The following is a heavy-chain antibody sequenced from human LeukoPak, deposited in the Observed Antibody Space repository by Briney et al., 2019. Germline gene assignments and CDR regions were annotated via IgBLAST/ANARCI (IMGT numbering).Heavy chain of an antibody. D-gene: IGHD1-26*01. CDR2: INPNSGGT. J-gene: IGHJ3*02. CDR3: ARDLEAATAPNDI. Sequence: ASVKVSCKASGYTFTGYYMHWVRQAPGQGLEWMGWINPNSGGTNYAQKFQGRVTMTRDTSISTAYMELSRLRSDDTAVYYCARDLEAATAPNDIRGQGTMVTVSS. V-gene: IGHV1-2*02. CDR1: GYTFTGYY.